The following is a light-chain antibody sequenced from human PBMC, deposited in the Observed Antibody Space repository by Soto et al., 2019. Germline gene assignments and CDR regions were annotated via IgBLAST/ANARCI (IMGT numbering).Light chain of an antibody. Sequence: QTVVTPEPSFSVSPGRTVPLNSGLSSGSVSTSYYTSWYQQTPGQAPRTLIYSTNTRSSGVPARFSGSILGNKAALTITGAQADDESDYYCVLYMGSGIWVFGGGTKLTVL. J-gene: IGLJ3*02. CDR1: SGSVSTSYY. V-gene: IGLV8-61*01. CDR3: VLYMGSGIWV. CDR2: STN.